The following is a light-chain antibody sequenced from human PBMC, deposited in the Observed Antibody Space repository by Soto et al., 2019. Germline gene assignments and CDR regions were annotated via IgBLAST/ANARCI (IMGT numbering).Light chain of an antibody. CDR2: DVS. CDR1: ISDVGGYNY. CDR3: SSYTSSSTYV. V-gene: IGLV2-14*03. J-gene: IGLJ1*01. Sequence: QSVLTQPASVSGSPGQSITISCTGTISDVGGYNYVSWYQQHPGKAPKLMIFDVSNRPSGVSNRFSGSKSGYTASLTISGLQAEDEADYYCSSYTSSSTYVFGPGTKVTVL.